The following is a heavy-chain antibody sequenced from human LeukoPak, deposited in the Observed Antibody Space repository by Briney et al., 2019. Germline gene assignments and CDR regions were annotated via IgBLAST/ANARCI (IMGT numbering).Heavy chain of an antibody. J-gene: IGHJ4*02. CDR2: IYFSGST. V-gene: IGHV4-59*01. CDR3: ARLRYSGYVKYYFDY. CDR1: GGSLSSYY. Sequence: SETLSLTCTVPGGSLSSYYWSWIRHPPGKGLECIGYIYFSGSTNYSPSLKSRVTISVDTSKNQFSLKLTSVTAADTAVYYCARLRYSGYVKYYFDYWGQGTLVTVSS. D-gene: IGHD5-12*01.